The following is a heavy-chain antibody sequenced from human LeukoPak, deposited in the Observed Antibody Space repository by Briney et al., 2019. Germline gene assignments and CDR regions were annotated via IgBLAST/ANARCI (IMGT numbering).Heavy chain of an antibody. D-gene: IGHD1-26*01. V-gene: IGHV1-8*03. J-gene: IGHJ6*03. CDR3: ARGRESGVIKGYYYYYMDV. Sequence: ASVKVSCKASGYTFTSYDINWVRQATGQGLEWMGWMNPNSGNTGYAQKFQGRVTITGNTSISTAYMELSSLRSEDTAVYYCARGRESGVIKGYYYYYMDVWGKGTTVTVSS. CDR1: GYTFTSYD. CDR2: MNPNSGNT.